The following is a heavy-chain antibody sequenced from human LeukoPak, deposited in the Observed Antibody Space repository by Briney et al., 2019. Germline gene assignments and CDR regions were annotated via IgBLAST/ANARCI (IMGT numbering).Heavy chain of an antibody. CDR1: GFTFSRYN. D-gene: IGHD3-16*02. Sequence: GGSLRLSCAASGFTFSRYNMNWVRQAPGKGLEWVSSISSSSSYIYYADSVKGRFTIARDNAKNSLYLQMNSLRAEDTAVYYCARDHYDYVWGSYRHYYFDYWGQGTLVTVSS. J-gene: IGHJ4*02. CDR2: ISSSSSYI. V-gene: IGHV3-21*01. CDR3: ARDHYDYVWGSYRHYYFDY.